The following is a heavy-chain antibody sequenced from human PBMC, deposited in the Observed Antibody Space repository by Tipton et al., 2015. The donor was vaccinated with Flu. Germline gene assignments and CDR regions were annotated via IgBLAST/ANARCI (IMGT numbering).Heavy chain of an antibody. J-gene: IGHJ5*02. CDR2: VFYSGTT. CDR3: ARRDYSNYVSDPKSWFDP. Sequence: LRLSCTVSGDSLRSYYWSWIRQSPGKALEWIGQVFYSGTTNYNPSLKSRVTISIDTSKNQFSLNMRSVTAADMAVYYCARRDYSNYVSDPKSWFDPWGQGTLVAVSS. CDR1: GDSLRSYY. D-gene: IGHD4-11*01. V-gene: IGHV4-59*08.